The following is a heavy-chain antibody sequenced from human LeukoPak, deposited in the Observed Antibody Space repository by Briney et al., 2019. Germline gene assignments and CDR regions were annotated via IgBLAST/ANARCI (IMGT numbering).Heavy chain of an antibody. CDR1: GFTFSSYA. Sequence: GRSLRLSCAASGFTFSSYAMHWVRQAPGKGLEWVSAISGSDGSTYYADSVKGRFTISRDNSKNTLYLQVNSLRAEDTAIYSCAKGSSSNIAARLNYWGQGTLVTVSS. CDR3: AKGSSSNIAARLNY. CDR2: ISGSDGST. D-gene: IGHD6-6*01. V-gene: IGHV3-23*01. J-gene: IGHJ4*02.